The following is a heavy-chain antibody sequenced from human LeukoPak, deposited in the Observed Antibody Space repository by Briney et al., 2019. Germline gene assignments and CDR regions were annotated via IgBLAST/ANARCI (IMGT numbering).Heavy chain of an antibody. J-gene: IGHJ3*02. V-gene: IGHV3-74*01. D-gene: IGHD3-22*01. Sequence: GGSLILSCAASGFTFSSYWMHWVRQAPGKGLVWVTRINSDGSSTSYADSVKGRFTISRDNAKNTLYLQMNSLRAEDTAVYYCASYYYDSSGYYYDAFDIWGQGTMVTVSS. CDR2: INSDGSST. CDR3: ASYYYDSSGYYYDAFDI. CDR1: GFTFSSYW.